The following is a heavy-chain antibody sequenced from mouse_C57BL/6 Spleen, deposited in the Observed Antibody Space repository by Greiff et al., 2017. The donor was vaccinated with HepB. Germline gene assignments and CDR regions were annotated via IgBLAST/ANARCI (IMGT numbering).Heavy chain of an antibody. CDR2: IHPSDSDT. CDR1: GYTFTSYW. J-gene: IGHJ3*01. Sequence: VQLQQPGAELVKPGASVKVSCKASGYTFTSYWMHWVKQRPGQGLEWIGRIHPSDSDTNYNQKFKGKATLTVDKSSSTAYMQLSSLTSEDSAVYYCAIRDYSNYSWCAYWGQGTLVTVSA. CDR3: AIRDYSNYSWCAY. V-gene: IGHV1-74*01. D-gene: IGHD2-5*01.